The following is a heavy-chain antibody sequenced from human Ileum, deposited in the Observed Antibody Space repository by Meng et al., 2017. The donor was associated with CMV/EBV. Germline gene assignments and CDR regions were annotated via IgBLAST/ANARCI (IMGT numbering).Heavy chain of an antibody. V-gene: IGHV3-13*01. Sequence: GESLKISCATSGFTFSAYDFHWVRQAPGKGLEWVSAIGTGGDTYYLGSVKGRFTISREDAKNSLYLQMNSLSAGDTAVYYCAREPMYTSAWFDALDIWGQGTVVTVSS. CDR2: IGTGGDT. CDR3: AREPMYTSAWFDALDI. CDR1: GFTFSAYD. D-gene: IGHD6-19*01. J-gene: IGHJ3*02.